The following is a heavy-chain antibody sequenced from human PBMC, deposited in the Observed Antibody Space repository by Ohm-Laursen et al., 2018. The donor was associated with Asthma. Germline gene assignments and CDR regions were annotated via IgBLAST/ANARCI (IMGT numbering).Heavy chain of an antibody. CDR3: ARDPYCSGGSCYSTWFDP. D-gene: IGHD2-15*01. V-gene: IGHV3-48*01. CDR1: GFTFSSYS. Sequence: SLRLSCAASGFTFSSYSMNWVRQAPGKGLEWVSYISSSGSTIYYADSVKGRFTISRDNAKNSLYLHMNSLRAEDTAVYYCARDPYCSGGSCYSTWFDPWGQGTLVTVSS. J-gene: IGHJ5*02. CDR2: ISSSGSTI.